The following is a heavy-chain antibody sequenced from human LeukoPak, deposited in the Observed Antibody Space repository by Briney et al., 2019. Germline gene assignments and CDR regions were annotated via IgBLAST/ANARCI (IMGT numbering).Heavy chain of an antibody. CDR1: GGTFSSYA. D-gene: IGHD1-7*01. Sequence: SVTVSCKASGGTFSSYAISWVRQAPGQGLEWMGGIILIFGTANYAQKFQGRVTITTDESTSTAYMELSSLRSEDTAVYYCARDNYAGANWFDPWGQGTLVTVSS. CDR2: IILIFGTA. CDR3: ARDNYAGANWFDP. J-gene: IGHJ5*02. V-gene: IGHV1-69*05.